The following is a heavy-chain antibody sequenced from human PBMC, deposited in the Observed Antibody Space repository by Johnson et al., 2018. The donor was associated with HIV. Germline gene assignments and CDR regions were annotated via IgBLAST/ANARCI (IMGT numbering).Heavy chain of an antibody. CDR3: ARATPGIAAAGPTHPSAFDI. CDR2: ISYDGSNK. Sequence: VQLVESGGGVVQPGRSLRLSCAASGFTFSSYAMHWVRQAPGKGLEWVAVISYDGSNKYYADSVKGRFTISRAHSKNTLYLQMNSLRAEDTAVYYCARATPGIAAAGPTHPSAFDIWGQGTMVTVSS. D-gene: IGHD6-13*01. CDR1: GFTFSSYA. V-gene: IGHV3-30*04. J-gene: IGHJ3*02.